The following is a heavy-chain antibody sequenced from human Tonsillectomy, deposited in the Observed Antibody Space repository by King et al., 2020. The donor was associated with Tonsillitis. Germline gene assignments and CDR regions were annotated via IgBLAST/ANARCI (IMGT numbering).Heavy chain of an antibody. D-gene: IGHD2-21*01. J-gene: IGHJ3*01. V-gene: IGHV3-7*01. CDR3: ARDSGSCDGCAFDV. CDR2: IKEDGSET. CDR1: GFTFSSSW. Sequence: VQLVESGGGLVQPGGSLRLSCAASGFTFSSSWMSWVRQAPGRGLEGVANIKEDGSETFYVDSVKGRFTITRDNAKNSLYLQMNSLRAEETAVYYCARDSGSCDGCAFDVWGQGTTVTVSS.